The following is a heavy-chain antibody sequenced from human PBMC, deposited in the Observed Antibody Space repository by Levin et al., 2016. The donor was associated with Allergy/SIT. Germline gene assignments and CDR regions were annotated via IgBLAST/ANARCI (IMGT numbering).Heavy chain of an antibody. CDR3: ARGRSSWPIDY. D-gene: IGHD6-13*01. CDR2: INHSGST. V-gene: IGHV4-34*01. Sequence: WIRQPPGKGLEWIGEINHSGSTNYNPSLKSRVTISVDTSKNQFSLKLSSVTAADTAVYYCARGRSSWPIDYWGQGTLVTVSS. J-gene: IGHJ4*02.